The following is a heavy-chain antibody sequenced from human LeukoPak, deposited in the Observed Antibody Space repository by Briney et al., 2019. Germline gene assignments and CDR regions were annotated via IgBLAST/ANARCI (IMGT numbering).Heavy chain of an antibody. Sequence: GGSLRLSCAASGFTFDDYGMSWVRQAPGKGLEWVANIKQDRSEKYYVDSVKGRFTISRDNAKNSLYLQVNSLRAEDTAVYYCARGSVAYSYDSSGYSPVYYFDYWGQGTLVTVSS. V-gene: IGHV3-7*01. D-gene: IGHD3-22*01. CDR2: IKQDRSEK. CDR3: ARGSVAYSYDSSGYSPVYYFDY. J-gene: IGHJ4*02. CDR1: GFTFDDYG.